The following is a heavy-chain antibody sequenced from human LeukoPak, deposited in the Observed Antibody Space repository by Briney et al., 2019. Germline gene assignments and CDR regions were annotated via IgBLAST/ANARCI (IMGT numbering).Heavy chain of an antibody. V-gene: IGHV1-69*05. Sequence: SVKVSCKASGGTFSSSAITWVRQAPGQGLEWMGRIIPIFGTANYAQKFQGRVTITTDESTSTAYMELSTLRSDDTAVYYCARERPPGDSSSWFLEGYFDIWGQGTLVTVSS. D-gene: IGHD6-13*01. J-gene: IGHJ4*02. CDR3: ARERPPGDSSSWFLEGYFDI. CDR1: GGTFSSSA. CDR2: IIPIFGTA.